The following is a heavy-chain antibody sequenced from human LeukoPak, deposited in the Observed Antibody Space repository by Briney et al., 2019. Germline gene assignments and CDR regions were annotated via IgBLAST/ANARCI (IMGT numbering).Heavy chain of an antibody. V-gene: IGHV4-59*08. Sequence: SETLSLTCTVPGGSISSYYWSWIRQPPGKGLEWIGYIYYSGSTNYNPSLKSRVTISVDTSKNQFSLKLSSVTAADTAVYYCARHWKYYDSSGNFDYWGQGTLVTVSS. J-gene: IGHJ4*02. D-gene: IGHD3-22*01. CDR1: GGSISSYY. CDR3: ARHWKYYDSSGNFDY. CDR2: IYYSGST.